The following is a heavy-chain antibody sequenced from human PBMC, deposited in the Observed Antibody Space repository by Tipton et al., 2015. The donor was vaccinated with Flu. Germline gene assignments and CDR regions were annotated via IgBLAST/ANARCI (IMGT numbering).Heavy chain of an antibody. V-gene: IGHV3-53*01. Sequence: SLRLSCAASGFTVSSNHINWFRQAPGKGLEWVSVFYSGGSTNYADSVKGRLTISRDNSKNTLYLQMNSLRTEDTAVYYCARGGSGWRAFDYWGQGTLVTVSS. CDR3: ARGGSGWRAFDY. CDR1: GFTVSSNH. J-gene: IGHJ4*02. D-gene: IGHD6-19*01. CDR2: FYSGGST.